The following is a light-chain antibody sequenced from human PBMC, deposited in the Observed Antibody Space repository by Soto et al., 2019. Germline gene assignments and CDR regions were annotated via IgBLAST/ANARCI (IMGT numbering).Light chain of an antibody. J-gene: IGKJ3*01. CDR2: GAS. Sequence: EIVLTQSPGTLSLSPGERATLSCRASQSVSSSYLAWYQQKPGQAPRLLIYGASSRATGIPGRFSGSGSGTDFTLTISRLEPEDFAGYYCQQYGRSPFTAGPGTKVDIK. CDR1: QSVSSSY. V-gene: IGKV3-20*01. CDR3: QQYGRSPFT.